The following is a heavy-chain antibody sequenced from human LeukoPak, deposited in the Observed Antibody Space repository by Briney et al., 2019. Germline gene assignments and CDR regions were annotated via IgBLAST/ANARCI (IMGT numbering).Heavy chain of an antibody. D-gene: IGHD3-22*01. CDR1: GGSISSNY. J-gene: IGHJ5*02. Sequence: PSGTLSLTCTVSGGSISSNYWDWIRQPPGEGLEWIGYVYYTGSTSYNPSLKSRVTISLDTPKNQFSLKLTSVTAADTAVYYCARHYYESCGISSLSWGQGTLVTVSS. V-gene: IGHV4-59*01. CDR3: ARHYYESCGISSLS. CDR2: VYYTGST.